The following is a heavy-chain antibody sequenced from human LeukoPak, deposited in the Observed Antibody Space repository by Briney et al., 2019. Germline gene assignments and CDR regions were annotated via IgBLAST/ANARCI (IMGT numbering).Heavy chain of an antibody. D-gene: IGHD2-15*01. CDR3: ARELGGLDAFDI. CDR2: ISSSSSYI. J-gene: IGHJ3*02. Sequence: PGGTLRLSCAASGFTFSSYSMNWVRQAPGKGLEWVSSISSSSSYIYYADSVKGRFTISRDNAKNSLYLQMSSLRAEDTAVYYCARELGGLDAFDIWGQGTMVTVSS. CDR1: GFTFSSYS. V-gene: IGHV3-21*01.